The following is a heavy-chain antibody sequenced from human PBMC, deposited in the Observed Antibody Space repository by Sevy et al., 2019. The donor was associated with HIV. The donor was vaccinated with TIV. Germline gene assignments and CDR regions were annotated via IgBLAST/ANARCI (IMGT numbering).Heavy chain of an antibody. CDR2: IKQDGGAQ. J-gene: IGHJ3*02. D-gene: IGHD3-10*01. CDR1: GFTFSSYW. Sequence: GGSLRLSCAVSGFTFSSYWMSWVRQAPGKGLEWVANIKQDGGAQYYVDSVKGRFAISRDDSKSTLYLQMNSLRVEDTAVYFCAKRVAGALAALDIWGQGTMVTVSS. V-gene: IGHV3-7*03. CDR3: AKRVAGALAALDI.